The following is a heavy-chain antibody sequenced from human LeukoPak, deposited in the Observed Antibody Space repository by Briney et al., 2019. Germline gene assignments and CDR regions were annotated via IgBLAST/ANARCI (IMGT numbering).Heavy chain of an antibody. J-gene: IGHJ4*02. CDR3: AREPYYDSSGYPPDY. Sequence: GGSLRLSCAASGFTFSSYSMNWVRQAPGKGLEWVAFIRYDGSNKYYADSVKGRFTISRDNSKNTLYLQMNSLRAEDTALYYCAREPYYDSSGYPPDYWGQGPLVTVSS. CDR2: IRYDGSNK. CDR1: GFTFSSYS. V-gene: IGHV3-30*02. D-gene: IGHD3-22*01.